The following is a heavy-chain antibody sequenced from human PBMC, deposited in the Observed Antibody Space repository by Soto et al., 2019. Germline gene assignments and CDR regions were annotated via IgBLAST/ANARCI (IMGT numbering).Heavy chain of an antibody. J-gene: IGHJ4*02. CDR2: IYYSGST. Sequence: PSETLSLTCTVSGGSISSSSYYWGWIRQPPGKGLEWIGSIYYSGSTYYNPSLKSRVTISVDTSKNQFSLKLSSVTAADTAVYYCASISSSATQKIDYWGQGTLVTVSS. D-gene: IGHD6-6*01. V-gene: IGHV4-39*01. CDR3: ASISSSATQKIDY. CDR1: GGSISSSSYY.